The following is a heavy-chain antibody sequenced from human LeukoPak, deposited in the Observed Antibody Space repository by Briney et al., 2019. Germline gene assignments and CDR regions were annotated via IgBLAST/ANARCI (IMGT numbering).Heavy chain of an antibody. Sequence: GGSLRLSCAASGYTFSSYSMNWVRQAPGKGLECVSSISSSSSYIFYADSLKGRFTISRDNPKNPLDLEMNSLRAEDTAVYYWARDAGERMLKPKPNYYYYGMDVWGQGTTVTVSS. V-gene: IGHV3-21*01. CDR1: GYTFSSYS. CDR2: ISSSSSYI. D-gene: IGHD2-8*01. J-gene: IGHJ6*02. CDR3: ARDAGERMLKPKPNYYYYGMDV.